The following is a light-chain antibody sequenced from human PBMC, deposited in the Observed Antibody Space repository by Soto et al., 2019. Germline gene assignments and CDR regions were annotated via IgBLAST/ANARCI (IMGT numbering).Light chain of an antibody. Sequence: EIVLTQSPATLSLSPGERATLSCRASQSVSSYLAWYQQKPGQAPRLLIYDASNRATGIPARFSGSGSGTDFTLTISSLAPEDFAVYYCQQRNNWPPMYTFGQGTKLEIK. J-gene: IGKJ2*01. CDR3: QQRNNWPPMYT. V-gene: IGKV3-11*01. CDR1: QSVSSY. CDR2: DAS.